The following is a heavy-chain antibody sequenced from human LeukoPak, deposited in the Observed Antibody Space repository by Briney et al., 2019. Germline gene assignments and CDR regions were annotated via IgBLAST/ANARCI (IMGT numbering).Heavy chain of an antibody. V-gene: IGHV3-53*01. Sequence: GGSLRLSCAASGFTVSSNYMSWVRQAPGKGLEWVSVIYSGGTTYYADSVKGRFIISRDNSKNTLYLQMNSLRAEDTAVYYCARAPSSGYQYYFDYWAREPWSPSPQ. D-gene: IGHD3-22*01. CDR2: IYSGGTT. CDR3: ARAPSSGYQYYFDY. J-gene: IGHJ4*02. CDR1: GFTVSSNY.